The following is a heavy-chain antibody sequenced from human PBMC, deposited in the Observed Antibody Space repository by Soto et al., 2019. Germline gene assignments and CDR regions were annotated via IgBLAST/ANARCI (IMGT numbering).Heavy chain of an antibody. CDR2: INHSGST. J-gene: IGHJ6*02. CDR1: GGSFIGYY. V-gene: IGHV4-34*01. CDR3: ASSSSGWYRRGMDV. Sequence: QVQLQQWGAGLLKPSETLSLTCAVYGGSFIGYYWSWIRQPPGKGLEWIGEINHSGSTNYNPSLKSRVTISVDTSKNQFSLKLSSVTAADTAVYYCASSSSGWYRRGMDVWGQGTTVTVSS. D-gene: IGHD6-19*01.